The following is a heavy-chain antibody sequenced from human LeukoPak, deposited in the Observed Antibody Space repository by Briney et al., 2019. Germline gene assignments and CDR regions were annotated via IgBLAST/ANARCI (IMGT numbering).Heavy chain of an antibody. J-gene: IGHJ4*01. CDR3: ARRGGKYYFAFDH. V-gene: IGHV3-11*01. D-gene: IGHD2/OR15-2a*01. CDR1: GFSFSDYY. CDR2: ISTSGGTK. Sequence: GGSLRLSCAVSGFSFSDYYMSWIRQAPGKGLEWLSYISTSGGTKDYADFVEGRFTISRDNAKGSLYLQMNSLKGEDTAVYYFARRGGKYYFAFDHSGHGNLVTASS.